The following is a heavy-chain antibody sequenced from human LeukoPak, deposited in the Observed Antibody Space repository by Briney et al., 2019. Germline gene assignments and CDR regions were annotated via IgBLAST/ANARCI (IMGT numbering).Heavy chain of an antibody. CDR1: GFTFSSYA. CDR3: AKSYSGWYSNYFDY. CDR2: ISGSGGST. Sequence: PGGSLRLSCAASGFTFSSYAMSWVRQAPGKGLEWVPAISGSGGSTYYADSVKDRFTISRDNSKNTLYLQMNSLRAKDTAVYYCAKSYSGWYSNYFDYWGQGTLVTVSS. D-gene: IGHD6-19*01. V-gene: IGHV3-23*01. J-gene: IGHJ4*02.